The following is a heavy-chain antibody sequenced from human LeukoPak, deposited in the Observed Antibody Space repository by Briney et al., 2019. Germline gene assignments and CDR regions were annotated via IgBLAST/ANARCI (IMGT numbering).Heavy chain of an antibody. D-gene: IGHD3-10*01. J-gene: IGHJ4*02. CDR1: GYIFTSYC. V-gene: IGHV5-51*01. CDR2: IYPGDSDN. CDR3: ARYNFYGSGSYYKDPPYYFDY. Sequence: GESLKISCKGSGYIFTSYCIGWVRQLPGKGVEWVGVIYPGDSDNRYNPSFQGQGTISADKSISTAYLQWSSLKASDTAMDYCARYNFYGSGSYYKDPPYYFDYWGKGTLVTVSS.